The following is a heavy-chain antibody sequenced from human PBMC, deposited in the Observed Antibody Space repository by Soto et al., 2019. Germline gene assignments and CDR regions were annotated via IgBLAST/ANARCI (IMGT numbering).Heavy chain of an antibody. CDR3: AYGDSRGPFNA. V-gene: IGHV4-59*01. D-gene: IGHD4-17*01. Sequence: QVQLQESGPGLVRPSETLSLTCTVSGGSISSYYWSWIRQPPGKGLEWIGYIYNSGSTNYNPSLKRRVTIEVDTAKNQFSLKLSSVTAADTAVYYCAYGDSRGPFNAWGQGTLVTVSS. J-gene: IGHJ5*02. CDR1: GGSISSYY. CDR2: IYNSGST.